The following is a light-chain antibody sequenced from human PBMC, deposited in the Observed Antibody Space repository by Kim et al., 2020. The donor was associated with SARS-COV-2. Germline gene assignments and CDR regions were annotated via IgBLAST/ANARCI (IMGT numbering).Light chain of an antibody. J-gene: IGKJ5*01. CDR1: QSVGSY. CDR2: DAS. Sequence: SLSPGERATLSCRASQSVGSYLAWYRQKPGQTPRLLIYDASNRATGIPARFSGSGSGTDFTLTVSSLEPEDSAVYYCQQRSNFITFGQETRLEIK. CDR3: QQRSNFIT. V-gene: IGKV3-11*01.